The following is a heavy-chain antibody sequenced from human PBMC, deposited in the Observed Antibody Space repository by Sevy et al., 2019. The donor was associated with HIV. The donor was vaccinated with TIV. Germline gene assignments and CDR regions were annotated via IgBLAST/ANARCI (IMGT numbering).Heavy chain of an antibody. CDR2: ISDSDDSI. CDR1: GFILSDYY. J-gene: IGHJ6*02. CDR3: ARDHVKDGDLGDYYYFAMDV. V-gene: IGHV3-11*01. D-gene: IGHD4-17*01. Sequence: GGSLRLSCAASGFILSDYYMSWIRQAPGKGLEWLSYISDSDDSIYYADSVKGRFTISWDKTKNSLYLQMNSLRAEDTAWYYCARDHVKDGDLGDYYYFAMDVWGQGTTVTVSS.